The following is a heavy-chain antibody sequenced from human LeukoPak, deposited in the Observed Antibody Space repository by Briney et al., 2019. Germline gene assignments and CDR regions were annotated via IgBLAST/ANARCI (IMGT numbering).Heavy chain of an antibody. J-gene: IGHJ6*03. CDR2: IYYSGST. CDR1: GGSISSSSYY. D-gene: IGHD1-26*01. CDR3: ARGLRGVGYYYYMDV. Sequence: PSETLSLTCTVSGGSISSSSYYWGWIRQPPGKGLEWIVNIYYSGSTYYNPSLKSRVTISVDTSKNQFSLQLNSVTPEDTAVYYCARGLRGVGYYYYMDVWGKGTTVTVSS. V-gene: IGHV4-39*07.